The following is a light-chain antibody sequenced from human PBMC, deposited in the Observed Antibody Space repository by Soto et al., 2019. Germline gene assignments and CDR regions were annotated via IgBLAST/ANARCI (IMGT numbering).Light chain of an antibody. Sequence: DIQMTQSPSSLSASVGDRVTINCRASQSISFYLNWYQQKPGNAPKVMIYAASNLQTGVPSRFSGSGSGTDCTLTINSLQPEDVATYSCQQSYSTPITLGQGTRLEIK. J-gene: IGKJ5*01. V-gene: IGKV1-39*01. CDR2: AAS. CDR3: QQSYSTPIT. CDR1: QSISFY.